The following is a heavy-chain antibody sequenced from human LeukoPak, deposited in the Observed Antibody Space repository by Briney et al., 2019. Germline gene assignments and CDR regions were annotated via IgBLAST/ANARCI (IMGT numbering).Heavy chain of an antibody. Sequence: PSETLSLTCTVSGGSISSGSYYWSWIRQPAGKGLEWIGRIYTSGSTNYNPSLKSRVTISVDTSKNQFSLKLSSVTAADTAVYYCARGSLDRACSGGSCLVLYIWGQGTMVTVSS. CDR2: IYTSGST. V-gene: IGHV4-61*02. CDR1: GGSISSGSYY. CDR3: ARGSLDRACSGGSCLVLYI. J-gene: IGHJ3*02. D-gene: IGHD2-15*01.